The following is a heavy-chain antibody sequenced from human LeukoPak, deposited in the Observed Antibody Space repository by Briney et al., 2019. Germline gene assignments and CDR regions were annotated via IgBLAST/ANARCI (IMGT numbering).Heavy chain of an antibody. CDR1: DGSISGYY. CDR3: ARYYCVTSTCFYFDS. V-gene: IGHV4-59*01. Sequence: SETLSLTCTVSDGSISGYYWSWIRQPPGKGLEWMGYVYYTGTTSYNPSLKSRVTMSADTSKNQLALKVSSVTAADTAVYYCARYYCVTSTCFYFDSWGQGTLVTISS. CDR2: VYYTGTT. D-gene: IGHD2-2*01. J-gene: IGHJ4*02.